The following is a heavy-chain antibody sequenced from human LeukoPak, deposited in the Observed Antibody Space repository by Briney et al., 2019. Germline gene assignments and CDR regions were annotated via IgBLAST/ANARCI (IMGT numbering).Heavy chain of an antibody. CDR2: IYYSGST. D-gene: IGHD1-26*01. J-gene: IGHJ6*02. CDR1: GGSISSYY. Sequence: PSETLSLTCTVFGGSISSYYWSWIRQPPGKELEWIGYIYYSGSTDYNPSLKSRVSMSVDTSKNQFSLKLSSVTAADTAVYYCARQGISGTYSYYYYGLDVWGQGTTVTVS. CDR3: ARQGISGTYSYYYYGLDV. V-gene: IGHV4-59*08.